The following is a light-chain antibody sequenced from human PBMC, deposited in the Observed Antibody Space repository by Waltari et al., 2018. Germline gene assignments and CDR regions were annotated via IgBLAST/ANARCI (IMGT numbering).Light chain of an antibody. CDR2: GRS. CDR1: QTFSNNY. J-gene: IGKJ1*01. Sequence: EIVLTQSPGTLSLSPGERATLPCRASQTFSNNYLAWYQQKPGQAPRLLVHGRSRRAAGIPDRFSGSGSGRDFTLNISSLEPEDFGVYYCQQYTSSPWTFGQGTKVEI. V-gene: IGKV3-20*01. CDR3: QQYTSSPWT.